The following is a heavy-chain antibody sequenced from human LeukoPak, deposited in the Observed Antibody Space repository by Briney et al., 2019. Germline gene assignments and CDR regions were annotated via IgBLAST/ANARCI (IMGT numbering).Heavy chain of an antibody. CDR3: ARLHYYDSRGFDP. Sequence: GGSLRLSCAASGFTFSNYWMSWVRQAPGKGLEWVANIKQDGSEKYYVDSVKGRFTISRDNAKNSLYLQMNSLRAEDTAVYYCARLHYYDSRGFDPWGQGTLVTVSS. D-gene: IGHD3-22*01. CDR2: IKQDGSEK. J-gene: IGHJ5*02. V-gene: IGHV3-7*01. CDR1: GFTFSNYW.